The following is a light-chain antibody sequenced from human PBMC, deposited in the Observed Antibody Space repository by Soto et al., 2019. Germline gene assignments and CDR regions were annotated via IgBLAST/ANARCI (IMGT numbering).Light chain of an antibody. V-gene: IGLV2-14*01. CDR2: EVS. CDR1: SSDVGTYNY. J-gene: IGLJ3*02. Sequence: QSSLTQPASVSGSPGQSITISCTGTSSDVGTYNYVSWYQQHPGKAPKLLIYEVSHRPSGVSNRFSGSKSGNTASLTISGLQAEDEADYYCSSYSDSSTLVVFGGGTKLTVL. CDR3: SSYSDSSTLVV.